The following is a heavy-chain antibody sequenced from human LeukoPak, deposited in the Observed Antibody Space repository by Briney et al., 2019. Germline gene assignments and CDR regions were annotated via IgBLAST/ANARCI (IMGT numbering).Heavy chain of an antibody. CDR2: IPYDGSNK. CDR3: ARSAAYQLLKGGGYYYMDV. Sequence: GGSLRLSCAASGFTFSSYWMSWVRQAPGKGLEWVAVIPYDGSNKYYADSVKGRFTISRDNSKNTLYLQMGSLRAEDMAVYYCARSAAYQLLKGGGYYYMDVWGKGTTVTVSS. V-gene: IGHV3-30*14. CDR1: GFTFSSYW. D-gene: IGHD2-2*01. J-gene: IGHJ6*03.